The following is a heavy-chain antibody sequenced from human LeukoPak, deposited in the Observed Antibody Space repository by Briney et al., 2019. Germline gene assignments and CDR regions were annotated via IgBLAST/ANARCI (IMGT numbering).Heavy chain of an antibody. CDR1: GFTFSSYS. CDR3: ARVGDSSGYASYFDY. D-gene: IGHD3-22*01. Sequence: GSLRLSCAASGFTFSSYSMNWVRQAPGKGLEWVSSISSSSSYIYYADSVKGRFTISRDNAKNSLYLQMNSLRAEDTAVYYCARVGDSSGYASYFDYWGQGTLVTVSS. CDR2: ISSSSSYI. V-gene: IGHV3-21*01. J-gene: IGHJ4*02.